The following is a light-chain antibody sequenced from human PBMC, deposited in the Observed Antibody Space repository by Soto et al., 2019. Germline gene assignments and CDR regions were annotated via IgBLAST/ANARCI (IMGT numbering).Light chain of an antibody. J-gene: IGKJ1*01. V-gene: IGKV3-20*01. Sequence: EIVLTQSPGTLSLSPGERATLSCRASQSVSSSYLAWYQQKPGQAPRLLIYGASSRATGIPDRFSGSGSGTDFTLTISSLQPDDFATYYCQQYNSGWTFGQGTKVDIK. CDR3: QQYNSGWT. CDR2: GAS. CDR1: QSVSSSY.